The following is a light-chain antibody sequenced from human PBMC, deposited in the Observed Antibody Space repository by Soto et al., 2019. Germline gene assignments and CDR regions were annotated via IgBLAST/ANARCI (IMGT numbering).Light chain of an antibody. CDR2: ASS. V-gene: IGKV3-15*01. J-gene: IGKJ4*01. Sequence: EIVLTQSPATLSVSPGERATLSCRASQSVRSNFAWYQQKPGQAPRLLIFASSTRATGVPARFSGSGSGTEFTLTISSLQSEDFAVYYCQQYGDWPLTFGGGAKVEIE. CDR1: QSVRSN. CDR3: QQYGDWPLT.